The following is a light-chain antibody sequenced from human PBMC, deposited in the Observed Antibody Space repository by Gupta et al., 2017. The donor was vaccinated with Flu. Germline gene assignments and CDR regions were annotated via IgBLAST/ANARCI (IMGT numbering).Light chain of an antibody. CDR2: ATS. V-gene: IGKV1-6*02. CDR3: RQDYGYPRT. J-gene: IGKJ1*01. CDR1: QGIRND. Sequence: AIQMTQSPSSLSASVGDRVTITCRASQGIRNDLGWYQQRPGRAPKLLIYATSSLQTGVPSRFSGSGSDTNFTLTITSLQPEDFATYYCRQDYGYPRTFGQGTXVEIK.